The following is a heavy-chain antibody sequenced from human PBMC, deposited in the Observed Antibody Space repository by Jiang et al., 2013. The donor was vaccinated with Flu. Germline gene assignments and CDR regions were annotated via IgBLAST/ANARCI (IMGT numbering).Heavy chain of an antibody. D-gene: IGHD3-22*01. V-gene: IGHV4-39*01. CDR2: IFYTGSA. Sequence: SGPGLVKPSETLSLTCTVSGGSISSSGYYWGWVRQPPGKGLEWIGSIFYTGSAYYNPSLKSRVTISLDTSKNQFSLRLSSVTAADTAVYYCMRRESDSDGYYYVGHWGRGTLVTVSS. J-gene: IGHJ4*02. CDR3: MRRESDSDGYYYVGH. CDR1: GGSISSSGYY.